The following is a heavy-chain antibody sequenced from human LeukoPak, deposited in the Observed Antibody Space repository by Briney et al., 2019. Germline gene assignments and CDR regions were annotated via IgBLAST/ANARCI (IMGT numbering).Heavy chain of an antibody. J-gene: IGHJ4*02. CDR2: INPNSGGT. Sequence: EASVKVSCKASGYTFTGYYMHWVRQAPGQGLEWMGWINPNSGGTNYAQKFQGRVTMTRDTSISTAYMELSRLRSDDTAVYYCARGTYYYDSSGYSLVDYWGQGTLVTVSS. CDR1: GYTFTGYY. D-gene: IGHD3-22*01. V-gene: IGHV1-2*02. CDR3: ARGTYYYDSSGYSLVDY.